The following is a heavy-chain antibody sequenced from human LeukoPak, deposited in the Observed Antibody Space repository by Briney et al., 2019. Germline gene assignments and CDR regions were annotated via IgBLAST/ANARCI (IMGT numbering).Heavy chain of an antibody. D-gene: IGHD4-17*01. CDR3: TRDYYGDYYFDY. J-gene: IGHJ4*02. CDR1: GFTFTTYS. V-gene: IGHV3-21*01. CDR2: ISSSSNYI. Sequence: NPGGSLRLSCAASGFTFTTYSMNWVRQAPGKGLEWASSISSSSNYIYYADSVKGRFTISRDNAKNSLSLQMNSLTADDTALYYCTRDYYGDYYFDYWGQGTLVTVSS.